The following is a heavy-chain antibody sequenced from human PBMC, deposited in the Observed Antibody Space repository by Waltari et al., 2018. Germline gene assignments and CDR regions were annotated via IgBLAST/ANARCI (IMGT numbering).Heavy chain of an antibody. V-gene: IGHV4-39*01. D-gene: IGHD2-21*02. CDR2: IYYSGNT. CDR3: ARHQDWVVVSATWFDP. J-gene: IGHJ5*02. Sequence: QLRLQESGPGLVKPSDTLSLTCTVPGGSISSTNYYWGGIRQPPRKGLEWIGSIYYSGNTYYTPSLKRRVPMAADTSKNQFSLKLSAVTAADTAVYYCARHQDWVVVSATWFDPWGQGTLVTVSS. CDR1: GGSISSTNYY.